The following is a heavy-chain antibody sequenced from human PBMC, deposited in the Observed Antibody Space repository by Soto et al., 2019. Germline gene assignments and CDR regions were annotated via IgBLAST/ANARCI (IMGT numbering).Heavy chain of an antibody. V-gene: IGHV3-23*01. Sequence: GGSLRLSCAASGFTFSSSAMACVRQAPGKGLEWVAGLSGSGVTTHYADSVKGRFTISRDNSKGTLYLQMNTLRAEDSAIYYCAKANKPDKVRVYFDSWGQGALVTVSS. CDR3: AKANKPDKVRVYFDS. J-gene: IGHJ4*02. CDR2: LSGSGVTT. CDR1: GFTFSSSA. D-gene: IGHD3-9*01.